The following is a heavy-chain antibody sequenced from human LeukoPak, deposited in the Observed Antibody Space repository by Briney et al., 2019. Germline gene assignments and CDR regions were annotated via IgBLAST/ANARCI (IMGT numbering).Heavy chain of an antibody. D-gene: IGHD2-15*01. CDR2: IRYDGSNK. CDR3: AKAPRAAPYYMDV. Sequence: PGGSLRLSCAASGFTFSSYGMHWVRQAPGKGLEWVAFIRYDGSNKYYADSVKGRFTISRDNSKNTLYLQMNSLRAEDTAVYYCAKAPRAAPYYMDVWGKGTTVTVSS. J-gene: IGHJ6*03. V-gene: IGHV3-30*02. CDR1: GFTFSSYG.